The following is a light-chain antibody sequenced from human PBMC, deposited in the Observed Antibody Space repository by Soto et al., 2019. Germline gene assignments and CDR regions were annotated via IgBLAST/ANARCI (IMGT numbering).Light chain of an antibody. J-gene: IGLJ2*01. Sequence: SYELTQPPSVSVSPGQTASITCSGDKLGDKYACWYQQKPGQSPVQVIYQDSKRPSGIPERFSGSNSGNTVTLTISGTQAMDEADYYCQAWDSSTAGVVFGGGTKLTVL. CDR2: QDS. CDR1: KLGDKY. CDR3: QAWDSSTAGVV. V-gene: IGLV3-1*01.